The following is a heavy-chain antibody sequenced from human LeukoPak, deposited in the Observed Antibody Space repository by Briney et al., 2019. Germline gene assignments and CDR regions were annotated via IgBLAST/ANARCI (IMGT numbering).Heavy chain of an antibody. CDR2: IKSKTDGGTT. D-gene: IGHD6-19*01. Sequence: PGGSLRLSCAASGFIFTNAWMNWVRQAPGKGLEWVGRIKSKTDGGTTDYAAPVKGRFTVSRHDSKKMLYLQMNSLKTEDTGVYYCTSSSSDWGQGTLVTVSS. J-gene: IGHJ4*02. CDR1: GFIFTNAW. CDR3: TSSSSD. V-gene: IGHV3-15*01.